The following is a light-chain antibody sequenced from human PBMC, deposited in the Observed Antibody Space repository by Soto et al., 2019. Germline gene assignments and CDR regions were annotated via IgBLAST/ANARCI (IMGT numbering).Light chain of an antibody. J-gene: IGKJ4*01. CDR1: QSVSSY. CDR2: DAS. Sequence: EIVLTQSPATLSLSPGERATLSCRASQSVSSYLAWYQQRPGQAPRLLIYDASNRATGTPARFSGSGSGTDFTLTISSLEPEDFAVYYCQQRSIWPPAFGGGTKVEIK. CDR3: QQRSIWPPA. V-gene: IGKV3-11*01.